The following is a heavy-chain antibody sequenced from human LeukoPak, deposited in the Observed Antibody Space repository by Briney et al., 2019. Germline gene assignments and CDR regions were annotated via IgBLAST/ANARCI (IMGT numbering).Heavy chain of an antibody. CDR1: GGSISSHY. Sequence: PSETLSLTCTVSGGSISSHYWSWIRQPPGKGLEWIGYIYYSGSTNYNPSLKSRVTISVDTSKNQFSLKLSSVTAADTAVYYCARGGPGYCSSTSCYTNNWFDPWGQGTLVTVSS. V-gene: IGHV4-59*11. CDR3: ARGGPGYCSSTSCYTNNWFDP. D-gene: IGHD2-2*02. J-gene: IGHJ5*02. CDR2: IYYSGST.